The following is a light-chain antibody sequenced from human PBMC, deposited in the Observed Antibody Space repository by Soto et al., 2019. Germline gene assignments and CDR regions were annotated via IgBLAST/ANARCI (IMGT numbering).Light chain of an antibody. Sequence: QSVLTQPPSVSGAPGQRVTISCTGSSSNIGAVYDVHWYQQLPGTAPKLLIYGNSNRPSGVPDRFSGSKSGTSASLAITGLQSEDEADYYCPSFDGSLNGGVFGGGTKLTVL. V-gene: IGLV1-40*01. CDR3: PSFDGSLNGGV. CDR1: SSNIGAVYD. J-gene: IGLJ3*02. CDR2: GNS.